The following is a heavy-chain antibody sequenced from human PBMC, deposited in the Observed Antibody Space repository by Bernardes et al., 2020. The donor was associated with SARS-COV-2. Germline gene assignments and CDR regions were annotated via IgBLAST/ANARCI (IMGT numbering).Heavy chain of an antibody. D-gene: IGHD5-12*01. CDR1: GFSFSKYA. CDR2: ISGSGGT. V-gene: IGHV3-23*01. CDR3: AKDGANSGYNYYYYAMDV. J-gene: IGHJ6*02. Sequence: GGSLRLSCAASGFSFSKYAMNWVRQAPVKGLECVAAISGSGGTYYADSVKGRFTISRDNSKKTVYLQMNSLRAEDTAIYYCAKDGANSGYNYYYYAMDVWGQGTTVTVSS.